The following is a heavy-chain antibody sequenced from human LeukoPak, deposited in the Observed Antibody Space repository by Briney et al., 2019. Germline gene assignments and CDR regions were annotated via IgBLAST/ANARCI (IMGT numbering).Heavy chain of an antibody. CDR3: ARYYYGSSGYYNFDY. Sequence: SGPTLVNPTQTLTLTCTFSGFSLPTSGMCVSWIRQPPGKALEWLALIDWDDDKFYSTSLKTRLTISKDTSKNQVVLTMTNMDPVDTATYYCARYYYGSSGYYNFDYWGQGTLGTVSS. D-gene: IGHD3-22*01. V-gene: IGHV2-70*01. CDR1: GFSLPTSGMC. J-gene: IGHJ4*02. CDR2: IDWDDDK.